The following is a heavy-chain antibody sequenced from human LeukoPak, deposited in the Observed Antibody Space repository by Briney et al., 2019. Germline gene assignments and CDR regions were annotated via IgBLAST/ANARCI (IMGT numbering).Heavy chain of an antibody. V-gene: IGHV3-21*01. D-gene: IGHD6-13*01. CDR1: GFTFSNYN. J-gene: IGHJ4*02. CDR2: ISSSSSYI. Sequence: GGSLRLSCAASGFTFSNYNMNWVRQAPGKGLEWVSSISSSSSYIYYADSVKGRFTISRDNAKNSLYLQMNSLRAEDTAVYYCARDHPIAAAGTGALDYWGQGTLVTVSS. CDR3: ARDHPIAAAGTGALDY.